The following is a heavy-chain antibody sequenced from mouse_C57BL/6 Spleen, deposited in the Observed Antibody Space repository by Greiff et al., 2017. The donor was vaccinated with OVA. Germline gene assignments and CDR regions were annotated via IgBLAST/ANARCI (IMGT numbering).Heavy chain of an antibody. CDR3: ARDLCHYGSSFYYFDD. CDR1: GYTFTSYW. Sequence: QVQLLQPGAELVKPGASVKLSCTASGYTFTSYWLHWVKQRPGQGLEWIGMIHPNSGSTNYNEKFKSKATLTVDKSSSTAYMQLSSLTSEDSAVYYGARDLCHYGSSFYYFDDWSQGTTRTVSS. D-gene: IGHD1-1*01. J-gene: IGHJ2*01. CDR2: IHPNSGST. V-gene: IGHV1-64*01.